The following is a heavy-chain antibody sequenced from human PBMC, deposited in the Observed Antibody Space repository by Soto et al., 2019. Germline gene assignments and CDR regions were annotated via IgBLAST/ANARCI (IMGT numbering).Heavy chain of an antibody. CDR2: ITNTGTT. CDR3: ARRLGSGKPYFDF. CDR1: GDSISSSSYF. J-gene: IGHJ4*02. D-gene: IGHD2-15*01. V-gene: IGHV4-39*01. Sequence: QVQLEESGPGLVKPSETLSLTCTVSGDSISSSSYFWGWIRQPPGKGLEWIGFITNTGTTYYSPSLKSRVTIPVDTSKNQFSLKLNSVTAADTAVYYCARRLGSGKPYFDFWGQGTLVTVSS.